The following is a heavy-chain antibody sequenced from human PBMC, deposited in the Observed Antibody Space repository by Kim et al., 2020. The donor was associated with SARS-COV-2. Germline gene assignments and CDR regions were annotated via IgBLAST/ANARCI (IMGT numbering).Heavy chain of an antibody. D-gene: IGHD4-17*01. V-gene: IGHV3-23*01. Sequence: GGSLRLSCAASGFTFSSYAMNWVRQAPGKGLEWVSVISVSDGSTYYADSVKGRFTISRDNSKNTLYLQMNSLRAEDTAVYYCAKDLWRATVVTGWGALDTWSHGTMVTVSS. CDR2: ISVSDGST. CDR1: GFTFSSYA. J-gene: IGHJ3*02. CDR3: AKDLWRATVVTGWGALDT.